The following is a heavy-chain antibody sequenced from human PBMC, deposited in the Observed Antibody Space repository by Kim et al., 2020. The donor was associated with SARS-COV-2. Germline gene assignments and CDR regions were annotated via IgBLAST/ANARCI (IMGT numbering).Heavy chain of an antibody. CDR3: ARAGSKETTVVTPFDY. V-gene: IGHV3-11*06. J-gene: IGHJ4*02. D-gene: IGHD4-17*01. CDR2: ISSSSSYT. CDR1: GFTFSDYY. Sequence: GGSLRLSCAASGFTFSDYYMSWVRQAPGKGLEWVSYISSSSSYTNYADSVKGRFTISRDNAKNSLYLQMNSLRAEATAVYYFARAGSKETTVVTPFDYWGQGTLVTVSS.